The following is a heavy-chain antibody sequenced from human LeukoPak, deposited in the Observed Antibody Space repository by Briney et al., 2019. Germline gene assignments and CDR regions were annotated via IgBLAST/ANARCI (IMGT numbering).Heavy chain of an antibody. CDR1: GGSISGGSYY. V-gene: IGHV4-61*02. CDR3: ARGTTVTYYYYYGMDV. D-gene: IGHD4-17*01. CDR2: IYTSGST. Sequence: SQTLSLTCTVSGGSISGGSYYWSWIRQPAGKGLEWIGRIYTSGSTNYNPSLKSRVTISVDTSKNQFSLKLSSVTAADTAVYYCARGTTVTYYYYYGMDVWGQGTTVTVSS. J-gene: IGHJ6*02.